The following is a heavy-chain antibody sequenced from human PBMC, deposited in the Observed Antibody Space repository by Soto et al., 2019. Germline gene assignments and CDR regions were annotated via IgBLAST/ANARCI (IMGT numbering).Heavy chain of an antibody. J-gene: IGHJ4*02. CDR1: GFTFNNYA. V-gene: IGHV3-23*01. D-gene: IGHD3-10*01. CDR2: ISGGGDTT. CDR3: EKGRGGAGSTPPRVDF. Sequence: EVQLLESGGGLVQPGGSLRLSCAASGFTFNNYAMTWGRQAPGKGLEWVSAISGGGDTTSYADSVKGRFTVSRDGSKNTMYQPMSSLRAEDKALYYCEKGRGGAGSTPPRVDFGGQGTLVTVSS.